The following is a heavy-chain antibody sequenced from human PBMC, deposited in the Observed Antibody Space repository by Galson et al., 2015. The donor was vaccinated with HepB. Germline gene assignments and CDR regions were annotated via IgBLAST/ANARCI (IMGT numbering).Heavy chain of an antibody. CDR1: GFTFSDYA. V-gene: IGHV3-23*01. J-gene: IGHJ6*02. D-gene: IGHD3-16*01. Sequence: SLRLSCAASGFTFSDYAMSWVRQAPGKGLEWVSTISGSGDTSYYADSVKGQFTISRDNSKNTLYLQMNTLRAEDTAVYYCAKDGGGGSPRDDGMDVWGQGTTVTVSS. CDR3: AKDGGGGSPRDDGMDV. CDR2: ISGSGDTS.